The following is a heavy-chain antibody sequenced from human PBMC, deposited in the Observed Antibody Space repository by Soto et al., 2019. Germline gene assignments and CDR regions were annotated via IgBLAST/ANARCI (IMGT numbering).Heavy chain of an antibody. CDR3: ARGIAATSRSLYGMDV. J-gene: IGHJ6*02. CDR2: IDPSDSYT. V-gene: IGHV5-10-1*01. D-gene: IGHD6-13*01. Sequence: PGESLKISWKGSGYSFNSYWISWVRLMPGKGLEWMGRIDPSDSYTNYSPSFQGHVTISADKSISTAYLQWSSLKASDTAMYYCARGIAATSRSLYGMDVWGQGTTVTVSS. CDR1: GYSFNSYW.